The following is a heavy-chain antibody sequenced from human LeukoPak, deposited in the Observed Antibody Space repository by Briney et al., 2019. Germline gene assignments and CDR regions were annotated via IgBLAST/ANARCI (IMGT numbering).Heavy chain of an antibody. Sequence: GASVKVSCKASGYTFTGYYMHWVRQAPGQGLEWMGWINPNSGGTNYAQKFQGRVTMTRDTSISTAYMELSRLRSDDTAVYDCAREDHSGSYSLPNFDYWGQGTLVTVSS. CDR3: AREDHSGSYSLPNFDY. D-gene: IGHD1-26*01. CDR2: INPNSGGT. J-gene: IGHJ4*02. V-gene: IGHV1-2*02. CDR1: GYTFTGYY.